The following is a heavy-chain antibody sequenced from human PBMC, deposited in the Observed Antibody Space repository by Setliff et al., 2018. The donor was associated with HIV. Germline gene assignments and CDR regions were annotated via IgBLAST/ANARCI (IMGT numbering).Heavy chain of an antibody. D-gene: IGHD3-10*01. V-gene: IGHV1-8*01. CDR1: GHTFTNVD. Sequence: ASVKVSCKASGHTFTNVDIHWLRRATGQGLEWMGWMNPNTGVSGYALKFQARVTMTRDTSISTAYMELSSLTSEGTAVYYCARGKGAGGVVITGGLDGWGKGTTVTAPQ. J-gene: IGHJ6*04. CDR3: ARGKGAGGVVITGGLDG. CDR2: MNPNTGVS.